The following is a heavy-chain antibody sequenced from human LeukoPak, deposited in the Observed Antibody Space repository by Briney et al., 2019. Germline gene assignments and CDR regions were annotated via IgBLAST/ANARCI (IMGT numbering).Heavy chain of an antibody. CDR1: GGSFSGYY. CDR2: INHSGST. Sequence: SETLSLTCAVYGGSFSGYYWSWIRQPPGKGLEWIGEINHSGSTNYNPSLKSRVTISVDTSKNQFSLKLSSVTAADTAVYYCARGMCSGGSCPPGYYFDYWGQGTLDTVSS. V-gene: IGHV4-34*01. J-gene: IGHJ4*02. D-gene: IGHD2-15*01. CDR3: ARGMCSGGSCPPGYYFDY.